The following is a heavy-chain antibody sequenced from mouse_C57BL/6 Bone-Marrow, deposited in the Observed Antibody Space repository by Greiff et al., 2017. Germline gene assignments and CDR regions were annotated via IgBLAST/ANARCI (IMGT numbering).Heavy chain of an antibody. V-gene: IGHV1-81*01. J-gene: IGHJ3*01. CDR3: ARRDGYYVWFAY. D-gene: IGHD2-3*01. CDR2: IYPRSGNT. CDR1: GYTFTSYG. Sequence: QVQLKQSGAELARPGASVKLSCKASGYTFTSYGISWVKQRTGQGLEWIGEIYPRSGNTYYNEKFKGKATLTADKSSSTAYMELRSLTSEDSAVYFCARRDGYYVWFAYWGQGPLVTVSA.